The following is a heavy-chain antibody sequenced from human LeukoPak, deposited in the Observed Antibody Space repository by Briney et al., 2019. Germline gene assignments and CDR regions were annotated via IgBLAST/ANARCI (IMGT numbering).Heavy chain of an antibody. CDR3: ARGRTTYDYAWGSYRPPDY. CDR1: GGSFSGYY. D-gene: IGHD3-16*02. V-gene: IGHV4-34*01. Sequence: SETLSLTCAVYGGSFSGYYWNWIRQPPGKGLEWIGEINHRGSTNYNPSLKSRVSISVDTSKNQFSLKLSSVTAADTAVYYCARGRTTYDYAWGSYRPPDYWGQGTLVTVSS. J-gene: IGHJ4*02. CDR2: INHRGST.